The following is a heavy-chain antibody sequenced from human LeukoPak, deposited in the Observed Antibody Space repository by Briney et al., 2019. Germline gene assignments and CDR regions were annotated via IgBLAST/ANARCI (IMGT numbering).Heavy chain of an antibody. CDR3: ARGVRDTVGWYHFDS. D-gene: IGHD6-19*01. J-gene: IGHJ4*02. CDR2: ISGYNGNT. V-gene: IGHV1-18*01. CDR1: GYSFTSYG. Sequence: ASVKVSCKASGYSFTSYGISWVRQAPGQGLEWMGWISGYNGNTNYAQKLQGRVTMTTDTSTSTAYMELRSLRSDDTAVYYCARGVRDTVGWYHFDSWGQGTLVTVSS.